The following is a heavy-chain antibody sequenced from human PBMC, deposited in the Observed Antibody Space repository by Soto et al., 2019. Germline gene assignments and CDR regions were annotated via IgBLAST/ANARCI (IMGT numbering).Heavy chain of an antibody. CDR2: ISGSGGKT. CDR1: GFIFNNYA. Sequence: SGGSLRLSCAASGFIFNNYAMSWVRQSPAKGLEWVTAISGSGGKTYYADSVKGRFTIARDNFKNTLTLQMNSLRAEDTAVYYCAKEGTLGTPVVDYWGQGTLVTVSS. D-gene: IGHD3-16*01. V-gene: IGHV3-23*01. CDR3: AKEGTLGTPVVDY. J-gene: IGHJ4*02.